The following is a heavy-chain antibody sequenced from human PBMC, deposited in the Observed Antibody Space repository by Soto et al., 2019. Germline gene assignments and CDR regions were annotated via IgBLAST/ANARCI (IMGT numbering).Heavy chain of an antibody. CDR2: ISGSGGST. V-gene: IGHV3-23*01. Sequence: PGGSLRLSCAASGFTFNTYAMSWVRQAPGKGLEWVSAISGSGGSTYYADSVKGRFTNSRDNSKNTVYLQMNSLRAEDTAVYYCAKGVNYYDSSGYYSYYYNGMDVWGQGTTVTVSS. J-gene: IGHJ6*02. CDR3: AKGVNYYDSSGYYSYYYNGMDV. CDR1: GFTFNTYA. D-gene: IGHD3-22*01.